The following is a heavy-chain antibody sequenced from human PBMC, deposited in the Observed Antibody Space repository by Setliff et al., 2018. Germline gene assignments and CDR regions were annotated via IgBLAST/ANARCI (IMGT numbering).Heavy chain of an antibody. CDR2: IYYTGST. V-gene: IGHV4-39*07. CDR1: GGSISSSSHY. J-gene: IGHJ4*02. Sequence: SETLSLTCTVSGGSISSSSHYWGWIRQPPGKGLEWIGSIYYTGSTYYNPSLKSLVTMSVDTSKRQFSLKLGSATAADTAVYYCARDMGQPYYFESWGLGTLVTVSS. CDR3: ARDMGQPYYFES. D-gene: IGHD1-1*01.